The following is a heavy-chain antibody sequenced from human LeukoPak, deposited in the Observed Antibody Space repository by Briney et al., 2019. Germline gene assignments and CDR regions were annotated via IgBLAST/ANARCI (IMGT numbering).Heavy chain of an antibody. CDR3: ARHLAYCGGDCRNAFDI. V-gene: IGHV4-34*01. CDR2: INHSGST. D-gene: IGHD2-21*02. Sequence: SETLSLTCAVYGGSFSGYYWSWIRQPPGKGLEWIGEINHSGSTNYNPSLKSRVTISVDTSKNQFSLKLSSVTAADTAVYYCARHLAYCGGDCRNAFDIWGQGTMVTVSS. CDR1: GGSFSGYY. J-gene: IGHJ3*02.